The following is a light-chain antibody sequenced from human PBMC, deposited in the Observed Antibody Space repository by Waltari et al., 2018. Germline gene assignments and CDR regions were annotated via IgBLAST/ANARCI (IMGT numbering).Light chain of an antibody. J-gene: IGLJ2*01. CDR1: SLRSYY. V-gene: IGLV3-19*01. CDR2: DKN. CDR3: HSRDASGVAGS. Sequence: SSELTQDPAVSVAMGQTVRITCQGDSLRSYYASWYQQRPGQAPILVIYDKNNRPSGVPDRFSGSSSHNTGSLTITGAQAEDEASYHCHSRDASGVAGSFGGGTKLTVL.